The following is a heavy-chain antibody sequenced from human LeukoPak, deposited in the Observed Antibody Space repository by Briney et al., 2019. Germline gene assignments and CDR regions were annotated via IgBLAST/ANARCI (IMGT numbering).Heavy chain of an antibody. CDR3: VGVSHVYYLDH. J-gene: IGHJ4*02. CDR2: ISGNGDST. V-gene: IGHV3-23*01. CDR1: GFTFSSYG. D-gene: IGHD3-3*01. Sequence: GGSLRLSCAASGFTFSSYGMGWVRQAPGKGLEWVSAISGNGDSTYYADSVKGRFTISRDNSKNTLYLEMNSLRAEDTAVYYCVGVSHVYYLDHWGRGILVTVSS.